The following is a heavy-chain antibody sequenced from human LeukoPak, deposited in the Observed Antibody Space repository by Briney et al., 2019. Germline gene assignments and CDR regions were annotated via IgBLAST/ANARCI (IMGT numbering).Heavy chain of an antibody. CDR3: ARLGDSSGYYAFDY. J-gene: IGHJ4*02. CDR1: GGSISSSNW. V-gene: IGHV4-4*02. D-gene: IGHD3-22*01. CDR2: IYHSGST. Sequence: SETLSLTCAVSGGSISSSNWWSWVRQTPGKGLEWIGEIYHSGSTNYNPSLKSRVTISVDKSKNQFSLKLNSVTAADTAVYYCARLGDSSGYYAFDYWGQGTLVPVSS.